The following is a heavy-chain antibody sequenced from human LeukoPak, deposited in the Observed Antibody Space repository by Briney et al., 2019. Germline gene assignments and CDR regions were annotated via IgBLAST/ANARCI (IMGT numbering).Heavy chain of an antibody. CDR2: INHSGST. CDR1: GGSVSSSSYY. J-gene: IGHJ4*02. V-gene: IGHV4-39*07. Sequence: SETLSLTCTVSGGSVSSSSYYWGWIRQPPGKGLEWIGEINHSGSTNYNPSLKSRVTISVDTSKNQFSLKLSSVTAADTAVYYCARRDCSGGSCYSGFDYWGQGTLVTVSS. D-gene: IGHD2-15*01. CDR3: ARRDCSGGSCYSGFDY.